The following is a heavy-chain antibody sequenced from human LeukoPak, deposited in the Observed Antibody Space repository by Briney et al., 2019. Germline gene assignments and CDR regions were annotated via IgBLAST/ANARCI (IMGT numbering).Heavy chain of an antibody. CDR1: GFTFSSYA. CDR2: IGGSGGNI. Sequence: GGSLRLSCEVSGFTFSSYAMSWVRQAPGKGLEWVSVIGGSGGNIHYADSVKGRFTISRDNSKNTLYLQMNSLRAEDTAVYYCAKGSIMITFGGVIGPFDYWGQGTLVTVSS. V-gene: IGHV3-23*01. D-gene: IGHD3-16*02. CDR3: AKGSIMITFGGVIGPFDY. J-gene: IGHJ4*02.